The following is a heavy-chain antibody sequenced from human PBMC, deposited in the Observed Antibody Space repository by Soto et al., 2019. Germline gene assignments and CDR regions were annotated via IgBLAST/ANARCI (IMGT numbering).Heavy chain of an antibody. Sequence: GSLRLSCEASGFTFTSDSMTWVRQAPGKGLEWVPSISSHGRDIFYADSVKGRFTISRDNAKDSLHLQMNSLTGEDSAVYYCARCMWDVITWSYGMDVWGQGTTVTVSS. V-gene: IGHV3-21*06. CDR1: GFTFTSDS. CDR2: ISSHGRDI. J-gene: IGHJ6*02. D-gene: IGHD1-26*01. CDR3: ARCMWDVITWSYGMDV.